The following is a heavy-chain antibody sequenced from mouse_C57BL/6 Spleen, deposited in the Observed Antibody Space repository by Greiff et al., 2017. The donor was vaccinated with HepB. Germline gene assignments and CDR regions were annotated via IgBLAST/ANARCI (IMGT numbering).Heavy chain of an antibody. Sequence: QVQLQQSGAELVKPGASVKLSCKASGYTFTSYWMHWVKQRPGQGLEWIGMIHPNSGSTNYNEKFKSKATLTVDKSSSTAYMQLSSLTSEDSAVYYCARSLITTVVRGFDYWGQGTTLTVSS. CDR1: GYTFTSYW. J-gene: IGHJ2*01. CDR2: IHPNSGST. CDR3: ARSLITTVVRGFDY. V-gene: IGHV1-64*01. D-gene: IGHD1-1*01.